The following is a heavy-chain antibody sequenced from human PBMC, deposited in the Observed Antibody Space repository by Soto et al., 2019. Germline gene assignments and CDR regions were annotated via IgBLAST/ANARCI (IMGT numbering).Heavy chain of an antibody. D-gene: IGHD4-17*01. CDR3: ARVGVTTGFSQDY. CDR2: INHSGST. Sequence: QVQLQQWGAGLLKPSETLSLTCAVYGGSFSGYYWSWIRQPPGKGLEWIGEINHSGSTNYNPSLKSRVTTSVDTSKNQFSLKLSSVTAADTAVYYCARVGVTTGFSQDYWGQGTLVTVSS. V-gene: IGHV4-34*01. CDR1: GGSFSGYY. J-gene: IGHJ4*02.